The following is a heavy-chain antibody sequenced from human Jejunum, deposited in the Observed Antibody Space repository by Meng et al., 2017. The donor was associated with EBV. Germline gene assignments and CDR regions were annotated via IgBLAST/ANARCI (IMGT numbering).Heavy chain of an antibody. D-gene: IGHD1-14*01. CDR2: VSFDGSEK. V-gene: IGHV3-30*04. Sequence: VELVESVGGGLQPGWVLLHSRGAFGFTFGGYAMYWVRHAPGKGLGLEAIVSFDGSEKLYTVSEKGRFPIYRDNYDNTLFPHMISLKPEDTAVFYCAKERSAFYAEHWGQGTLVTVSS. CDR3: AKERSAFYAEH. CDR1: GFTFGGYA. J-gene: IGHJ4*02.